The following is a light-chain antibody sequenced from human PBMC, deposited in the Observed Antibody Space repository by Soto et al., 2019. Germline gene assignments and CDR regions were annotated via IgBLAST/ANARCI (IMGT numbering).Light chain of an antibody. J-gene: IGLJ2*01. CDR1: SSDVGGYNY. CDR3: CSYAGSYTS. Sequence: QSALTQPRSVSGSPGQSVTISCTGTSSDVGGYNYVSWYQQHPGKAPKLMIYDVSKRPSGVPDRFSGPKSGNTASLTISGLQAEDEADYYCCSYAGSYTSFGGGTKLTVL. V-gene: IGLV2-11*01. CDR2: DVS.